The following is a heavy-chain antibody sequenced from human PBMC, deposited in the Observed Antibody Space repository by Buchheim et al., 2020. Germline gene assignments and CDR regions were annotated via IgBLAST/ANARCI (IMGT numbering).Heavy chain of an antibody. V-gene: IGHV3-30-3*01. CDR3: AREASSGYYYPYYYYYGMDV. Sequence: QVQLVESGGGVVQPGRSLRLSCAASGFTFSSYAMHWVRQAPGKGLEWVAVISYDGSNKYYADSVKGRFTISRDNSKNTLYLQMNSLRAEDTAVYYCAREASSGYYYPYYYYYGMDVWGQGTT. CDR2: ISYDGSNK. J-gene: IGHJ6*02. D-gene: IGHD3-22*01. CDR1: GFTFSSYA.